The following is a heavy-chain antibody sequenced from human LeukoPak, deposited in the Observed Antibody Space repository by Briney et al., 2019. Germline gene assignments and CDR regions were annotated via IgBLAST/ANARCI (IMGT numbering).Heavy chain of an antibody. Sequence: GGSLRLSCAASGFTFSGHWMTWVRQAPGKGLEWVAVIWYDGSNKYYADSVKGRFTISRDNSKNTLYLQMNSLRAEDTAVYYCARGLLWFGESRGIDYWGQGTLVTVSS. CDR3: ARGLLWFGESRGIDY. D-gene: IGHD3-10*01. J-gene: IGHJ4*02. CDR1: GFTFSGHW. V-gene: IGHV3-33*08. CDR2: IWYDGSNK.